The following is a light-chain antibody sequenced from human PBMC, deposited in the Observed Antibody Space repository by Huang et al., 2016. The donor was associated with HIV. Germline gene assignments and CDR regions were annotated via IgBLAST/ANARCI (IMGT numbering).Light chain of an antibody. V-gene: IGKV1-27*01. CDR1: QGIKNY. CDR2: AAS. CDR3: QKYDSAPLT. J-gene: IGKJ4*01. Sequence: DIQMTQSPSSLSASVGDRVTITCRASQGIKNYLAWYQQKPGTVPKLLIYAASTLPSGVPARFSGSGSETDFILTISGLQPEDVATYYCQKYDSAPLTFGGGTKVEIK.